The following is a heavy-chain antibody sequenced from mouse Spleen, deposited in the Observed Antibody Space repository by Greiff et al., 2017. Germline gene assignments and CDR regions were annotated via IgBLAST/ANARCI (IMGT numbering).Heavy chain of an antibody. V-gene: IGHV1-82*01. CDR1: GYAFSSSW. J-gene: IGHJ4*01. Sequence: QVQLQQSGPELVKPGASVKISCKASGYAFSSSWMNWVKQRPGKGLEWIGRIYPGDGDTNYNGKFKGKATLTADKSSSTAYMQLSSLTSEDSAVYFCAISYYYAMDYWGQGTSVTVSS. CDR2: IYPGDGDT. CDR3: AISYYYAMDY.